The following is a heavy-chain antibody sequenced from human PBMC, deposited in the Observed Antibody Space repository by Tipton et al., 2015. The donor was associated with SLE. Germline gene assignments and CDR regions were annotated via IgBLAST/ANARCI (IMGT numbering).Heavy chain of an antibody. J-gene: IGHJ5*02. D-gene: IGHD4-17*01. V-gene: IGHV4-34*01. CDR3: ARLGRTEWFDP. CDR1: GGSISSSSSYY. CDR2: INHRGST. Sequence: TLSLTCAVYGGSISSSSSYYWAWIRQPPGKGVEWIGEINHRGSTNYNPSLKSRVTISVHKSKNQFSLRLSSVTAADTAVYFCARLGRTEWFDPWGQGTLVIVSS.